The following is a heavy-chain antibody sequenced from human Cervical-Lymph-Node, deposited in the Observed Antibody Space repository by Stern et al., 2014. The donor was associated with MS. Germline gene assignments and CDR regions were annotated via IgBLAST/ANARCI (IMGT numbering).Heavy chain of an antibody. Sequence: QVQLVQSGAEVKKPGASVKVSCKASGYSFTAYFIHWVRQAPGQGLEWMGCISTDTGGANYAQRFQGRVTMTRDTSISTTYVELSRLRSDDTAVYYCARDRGSHSDYWGQGTLVTVSS. J-gene: IGHJ4*02. CDR1: GYSFTAYF. CDR2: ISTDTGGA. CDR3: ARDRGSHSDY. D-gene: IGHD1-26*01. V-gene: IGHV1-2*02.